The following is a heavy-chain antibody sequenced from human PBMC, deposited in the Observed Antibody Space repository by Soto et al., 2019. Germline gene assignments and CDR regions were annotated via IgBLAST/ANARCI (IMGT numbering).Heavy chain of an antibody. V-gene: IGHV4-31*03. CDR3: SKGQGSGRARDWFDR. CDR1: GDSINRGGFY. J-gene: IGHJ5*02. D-gene: IGHD3-10*01. CDR2: VYYSGTT. Sequence: QVQLQESGPGLVKPSQTLSLTCTVSGDSINRGGFYWSWIRLLPGKGLEWIGYVYYSGTTYYNPSVKRRTTISGDRAKNHFSLSLASVTSPDSAGLYWSKGQGSGRARDWFDRWGQGTLAIVSS.